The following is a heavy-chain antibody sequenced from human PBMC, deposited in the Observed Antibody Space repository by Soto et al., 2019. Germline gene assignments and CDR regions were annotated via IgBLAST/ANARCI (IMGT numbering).Heavy chain of an antibody. CDR3: VTALRRGGYFGEGEFDY. CDR2: IPYDGSSQ. Sequence: QVQLVESGGGVVQPGRSLRLSCAASGITFSTYGMHWVRQAPGKGLEWLAAIPYDGSSQYYADSVKGRFTNSRDNSKNTLYLQVNSLRTEDTAVYYCVTALRRGGYFGEGEFDYWGQGTLVTVSS. D-gene: IGHD3-3*01. CDR1: GITFSTYG. V-gene: IGHV3-30*03. J-gene: IGHJ4*02.